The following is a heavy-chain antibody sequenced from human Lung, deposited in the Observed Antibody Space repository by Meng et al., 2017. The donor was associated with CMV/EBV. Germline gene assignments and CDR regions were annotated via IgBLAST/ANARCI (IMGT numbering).Heavy chain of an antibody. J-gene: IGHJ3*02. CDR1: GFTFDDYA. CDR3: ASARGVVRYAFDI. V-gene: IGHV3-43D*03. CDR2: ISWDGGST. Sequence: GEXXTISCAASGFTFDDYAMHWVRQAPGKGLEWVSLISWDGGSTYYADSVKGRFTISRDNAKNTLYLEMSSPRAEDTAVYYCASARGVVRYAFDIWGQGTMVTVSS. D-gene: IGHD2-15*01.